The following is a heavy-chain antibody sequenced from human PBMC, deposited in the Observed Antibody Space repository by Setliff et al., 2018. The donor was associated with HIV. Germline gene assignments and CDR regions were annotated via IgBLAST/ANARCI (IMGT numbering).Heavy chain of an antibody. D-gene: IGHD3-3*01. CDR2: IFYSGIT. V-gene: IGHV4-39*01. J-gene: IGHJ3*02. Sequence: KTSETLSLTCTVSGGSFTSRSYYWGWIRQPPGKGLEWIGSIFYSGITYYNPSLKSRVTISVDTSKNQFSLNLTSVTAADTAVYYCARSKTSYDFWGGYYTHGAFKIWGLGTMVTVS. CDR1: GGSFTSRSYY. CDR3: ARSKTSYDFWGGYYTHGAFKI.